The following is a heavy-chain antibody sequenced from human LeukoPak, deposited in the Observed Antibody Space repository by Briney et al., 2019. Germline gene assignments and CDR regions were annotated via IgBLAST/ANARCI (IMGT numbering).Heavy chain of an antibody. J-gene: IGHJ4*02. CDR3: AKDSRRYCSGGSCYGHDY. Sequence: GGSLRLSCAVAGITLSNFGMSWVRQAPGKGLEWVAGISGSGGGTNYADSVKGRFTISRDDSKNTLYLQMNSLRAEDTAVYYCAKDSRRYCSGGSCYGHDYWGQGTLVTVSS. D-gene: IGHD2-15*01. CDR1: GITLSNFG. V-gene: IGHV3-23*01. CDR2: ISGSGGGT.